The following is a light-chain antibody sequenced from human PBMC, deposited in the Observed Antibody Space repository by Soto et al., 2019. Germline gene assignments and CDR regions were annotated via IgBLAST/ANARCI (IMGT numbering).Light chain of an antibody. J-gene: IGLJ1*01. CDR3: SSYTSSNTYV. CDR2: DVS. Sequence: QSVLTQPASVSGSPGRSLTISCTGTISDVSGYNFVSWYQQYPGEAPKLMIYDVSNRPSGVSNRFSGSKSGNTASLTISGLQAEDEADYYCSSYTSSNTYVFGTGTKVTVL. V-gene: IGLV2-14*03. CDR1: ISDVSGYNF.